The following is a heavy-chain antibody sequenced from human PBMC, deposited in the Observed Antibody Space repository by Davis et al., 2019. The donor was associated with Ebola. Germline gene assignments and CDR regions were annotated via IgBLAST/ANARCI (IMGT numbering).Heavy chain of an antibody. J-gene: IGHJ6*02. D-gene: IGHD2-2*01. CDR1: GGSMYSGSYY. Sequence: PSETLSLTCTVSGGSMYSGSYYWSWIRQPAGKGLEWIGQIYPSGSTNYNPSLKSRVTISVDTSKNQFSLKLSSVTAADTAVYYCARACSSTSCDFHYGMDVWGQGTTVTVSS. CDR3: ARACSSTSCDFHYGMDV. CDR2: IYPSGST. V-gene: IGHV4-61*09.